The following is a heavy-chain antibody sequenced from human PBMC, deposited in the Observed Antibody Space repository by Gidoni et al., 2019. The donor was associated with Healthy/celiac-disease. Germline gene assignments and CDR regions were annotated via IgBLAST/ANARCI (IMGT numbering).Heavy chain of an antibody. V-gene: IGHV3-21*01. J-gene: IGHJ4*02. CDR2: ISSSSSYI. CDR3: ARGEWEQYYFDY. D-gene: IGHD1-26*01. Sequence: EVQLVESGGGLVKPGGSLRLSCAASGFTFSSYSMNWVRQAPGKGLEWVSSISSSSSYIYYADSVKGRFTISRDNAKNSLYLQMNSLRAEDTAVYYCARGEWEQYYFDYWGQGTLVTVSS. CDR1: GFTFSSYS.